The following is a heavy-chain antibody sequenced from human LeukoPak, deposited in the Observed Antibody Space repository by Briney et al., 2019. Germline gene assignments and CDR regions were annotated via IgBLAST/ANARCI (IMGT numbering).Heavy chain of an antibody. J-gene: IGHJ5*02. CDR2: MYYSGST. CDR3: ARTYYYDSRIDP. CDR1: GGSISSGDYY. Sequence: SETLSLTCTVSGGSISSGDYYWSWIRQPPGKGLEWIGYMYYSGSTYYNPSLKSRVTISVHTSKNQFSLKLSSVTAADTAVYYCARTYYYDSRIDPWGQGTLVTVSS. D-gene: IGHD3-22*01. V-gene: IGHV4-30-4*01.